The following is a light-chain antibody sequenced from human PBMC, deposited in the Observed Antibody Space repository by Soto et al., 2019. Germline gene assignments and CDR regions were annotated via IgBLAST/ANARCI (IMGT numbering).Light chain of an antibody. J-gene: IGLJ2*01. Sequence: QAVVTQPPSVSGAPGQRVTISCTGSSSNIGAGYDVYWYQQLPGTAPKLLIYGNSKRPSGVPDRFSGSKSGTAASLAITGLRGEDEADYYCQSYDSSRSVVFGGGTKLTVL. CDR2: GNS. V-gene: IGLV1-40*01. CDR1: SSNIGAGYD. CDR3: QSYDSSRSVV.